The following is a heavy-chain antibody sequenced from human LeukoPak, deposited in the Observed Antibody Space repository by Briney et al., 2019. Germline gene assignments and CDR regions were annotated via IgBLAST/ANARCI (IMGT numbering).Heavy chain of an antibody. V-gene: IGHV3-15*01. Sequence: GGSLRLSCAASGFTFSNAWMSWVRQAPGRGLEWVGRIKSKTDGGTTDYAAPVKGRFTISRDDSKNTLYLQMNSLKTEDTAVYYCTTEELELEGGSAFDIWGQGTMVTVSS. CDR1: GFTFSNAW. CDR3: TTEELELEGGSAFDI. D-gene: IGHD1-7*01. J-gene: IGHJ3*02. CDR2: IKSKTDGGTT.